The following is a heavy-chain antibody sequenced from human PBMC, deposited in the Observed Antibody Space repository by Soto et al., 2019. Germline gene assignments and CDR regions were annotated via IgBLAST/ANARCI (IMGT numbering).Heavy chain of an antibody. D-gene: IGHD6-19*01. CDR2: ISGSGASA. Sequence: VQLLESGGGLVQPGGSLRLSCAASGFIFRDYAMNWVRQAPGKGLEWVSDISGSGASARYADSVKGRFTISRDNSRDTLYLHMNSLRVDDTAVYYCGKERRGSGWSVCDFWGQGDLVTVSS. CDR1: GFIFRDYA. J-gene: IGHJ4*02. CDR3: GKERRGSGWSVCDF. V-gene: IGHV3-23*01.